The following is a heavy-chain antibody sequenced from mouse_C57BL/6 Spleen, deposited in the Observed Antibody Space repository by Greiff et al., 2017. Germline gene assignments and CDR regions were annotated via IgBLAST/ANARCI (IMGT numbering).Heavy chain of an antibody. CDR2: VDPETGGT. CDR1: GYTFTDYE. J-gene: IGHJ4*01. Sequence: QVQLQQSGAELVRPGASVTLSCKASGYTFTDYEMHWVKQTPVHGLDWIGAVDPETGGTAYNQKFKGKAILTADKSSSTAYMELRSLTSEDSAVYYCTKECYAMDYWGQGTSVTVSS. V-gene: IGHV1-15*01. CDR3: TKECYAMDY. D-gene: IGHD2-12*01.